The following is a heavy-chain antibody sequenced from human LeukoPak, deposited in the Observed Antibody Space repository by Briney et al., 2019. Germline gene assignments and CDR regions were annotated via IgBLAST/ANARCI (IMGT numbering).Heavy chain of an antibody. D-gene: IGHD3-22*01. J-gene: IGHJ4*02. V-gene: IGHV3-23*01. CDR3: AKDGRYDSSGYTNDY. CDR2: ISGSGGST. CDR1: GFTFSSYS. Sequence: PGGSLRLSCAASGFTFSSYSMNWVRQAPGKGLEWVSAISGSGGSTYYADSVKGRFTISRDNSKNTLYLQMNSLRAEDTAVYYCAKDGRYDSSGYTNDYWGQGTLVTVSS.